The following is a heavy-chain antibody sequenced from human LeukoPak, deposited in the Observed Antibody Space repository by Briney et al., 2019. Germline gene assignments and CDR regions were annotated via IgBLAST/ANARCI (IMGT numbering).Heavy chain of an antibody. CDR3: AKLVRGVYRLDAEYYFDY. J-gene: IGHJ4*02. CDR1: GFTFSSYA. CDR2: ISGSGGST. V-gene: IGHV3-23*01. D-gene: IGHD3-10*01. Sequence: PGGSLRLSCAASGFTFSSYAMSWVRQAPGKGLEWVSAISGSGGSTYYADSVKGRFTISRDNSKNTLYLQMNSLRAEDTAVYYCAKLVRGVYRLDAEYYFDYWGQGTLVTVSS.